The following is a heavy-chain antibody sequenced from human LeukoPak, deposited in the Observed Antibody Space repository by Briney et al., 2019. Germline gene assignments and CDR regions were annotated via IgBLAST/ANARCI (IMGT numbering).Heavy chain of an antibody. V-gene: IGHV1-8*01. CDR3: ARGSLGYDSYYYYMDV. J-gene: IGHJ6*03. CDR2: MNPNSGNT. Sequence: ASVKVSCKASGYTFTSYDINWARQATGQGLEWMGWMNPNSGNTGYAQKFQGRVTMTRNTSISAAYMELSSLRSEDTAVYYCARGSLGYDSYYYYMDVWGKGTTVTVSS. CDR1: GYTFTSYD. D-gene: IGHD5-12*01.